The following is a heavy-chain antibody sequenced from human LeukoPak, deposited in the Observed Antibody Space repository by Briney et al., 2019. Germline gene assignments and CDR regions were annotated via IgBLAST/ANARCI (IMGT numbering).Heavy chain of an antibody. J-gene: IGHJ4*02. CDR1: GYTFTSYY. D-gene: IGHD3-22*01. CDR2: IIPIFGTA. CDR3: ATSDSSGYYDYFDY. V-gene: IGHV1-69*13. Sequence: SVKASCKASGYTFTSYYMHWVRQAPGQGLEWMGGIIPIFGTANYAQKFQGRVTITADESTSTAYMELSSLRSEDTAVYYCATSDSSGYYDYFDYWGQGTLVTVSS.